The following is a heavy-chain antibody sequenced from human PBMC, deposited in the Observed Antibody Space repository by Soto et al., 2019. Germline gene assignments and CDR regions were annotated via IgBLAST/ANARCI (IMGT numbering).Heavy chain of an antibody. V-gene: IGHV2-70*01. D-gene: IGHD3-22*01. CDR1: GFSLSTSGMC. CDR2: IDWDDDK. CDR3: ARIRYYYDSSGYYLFDY. Sequence: SGPTLVNPTQTLTLTCTFSGFSLSTSGMCVSWIRQPPGKALEWLALIDWDDDKYYSTFLKTRLTISKDTSKNQVVLTMTNMDPVDTATYYCARIRYYYDSSGYYLFDYWGQGTLVTVSS. J-gene: IGHJ4*02.